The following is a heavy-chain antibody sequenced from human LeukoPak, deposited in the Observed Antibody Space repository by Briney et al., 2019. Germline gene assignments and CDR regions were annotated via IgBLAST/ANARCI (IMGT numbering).Heavy chain of an antibody. D-gene: IGHD5-12*01. CDR1: GGSVSDYY. CDR3: AREVDIVATIVWFDP. CDR2: IYYTGT. J-gene: IGHJ5*02. Sequence: SETLSLTCTVSGGSVSDYYWSWIRQSPGKGLEWIGYIYYTGTSYNPSLKSRVTITADTSKNQFSLDLSSVTAADTAVYYCAREVDIVATIVWFDPWGQGTLVTVSS. V-gene: IGHV4-59*02.